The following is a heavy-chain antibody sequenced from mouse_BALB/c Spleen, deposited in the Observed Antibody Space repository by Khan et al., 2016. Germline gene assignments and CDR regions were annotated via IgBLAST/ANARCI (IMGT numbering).Heavy chain of an antibody. CDR2: IDPATGGT. J-gene: IGHJ2*01. CDR3: TRRDFYSGSPYHFDY. D-gene: IGHD1-1*01. V-gene: IGHV1-15*01. Sequence: QVQLQQSGAELVRPGASVTLSCKASGYTFTDYEMHWVKQTPVHGLQWIGAIDPATGGTAHNQKFKGKATLTEDKSSNTAYMELRSLTSEDSAVYYGTRRDFYSGSPYHFDYWGQGTTLIVSS. CDR1: GYTFTDYE.